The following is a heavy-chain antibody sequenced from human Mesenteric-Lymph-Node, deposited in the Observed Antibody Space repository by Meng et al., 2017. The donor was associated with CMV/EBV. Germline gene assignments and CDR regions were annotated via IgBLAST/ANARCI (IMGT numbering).Heavy chain of an antibody. CDR1: GFTFSSYW. CDR2: INSDGSST. J-gene: IGHJ6*02. D-gene: IGHD3-10*01. CDR3: ARTYYYGSGSYSYYYYGMDV. V-gene: IGHV3-74*01. Sequence: GESLKISCAASGFTFSSYWMHWVRQAPGKGLVWVSRINSDGSSTSYADSVKGRFTISRDNVKNTLHLQMNSLRAEDTAVYYCARTYYYGSGSYSYYYYGMDVWGQGTTVTVSS.